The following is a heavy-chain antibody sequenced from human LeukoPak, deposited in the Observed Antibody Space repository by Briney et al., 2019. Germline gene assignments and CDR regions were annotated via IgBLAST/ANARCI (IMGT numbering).Heavy chain of an antibody. J-gene: IGHJ4*02. D-gene: IGHD1/OR15-1a*01. V-gene: IGHV1-3*01. CDR1: GDIFTNYG. CDR3: ARDGGGRYGTTLLDY. Sequence: ASVKVSCKASGDIFTNYGIHWVRQAPGQRLECMGWINAGNGNIKYSQNFQGRVTFTGDTSASTVYMGFNSLRSEDTAVYYCARDGGGRYGTTLLDYWGQGTLVTVSS. CDR2: INAGNGNI.